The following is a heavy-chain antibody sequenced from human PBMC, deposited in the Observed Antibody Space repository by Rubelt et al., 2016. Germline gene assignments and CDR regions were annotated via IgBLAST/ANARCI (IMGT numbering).Heavy chain of an antibody. CDR3: ARESDLGDY. Sequence: DQSKGLEWVAVISYDGSNKYYADSVKGRFTISRDNAKTSVYLQMNSLRVEDTAVYYCARESDLGDYWGQGTLVTVSS. D-gene: IGHD3-16*01. V-gene: IGHV3-30*04. CDR2: ISYDGSNK. J-gene: IGHJ4*02.